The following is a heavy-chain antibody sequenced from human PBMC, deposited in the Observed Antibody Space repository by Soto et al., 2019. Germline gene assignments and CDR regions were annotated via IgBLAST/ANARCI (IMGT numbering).Heavy chain of an antibody. J-gene: IGHJ3*02. CDR1: GFTSTSSA. Sequence: SVKVSCKASGFTSTSSAVQWVRQARGQRLEWIGWIVVGSGNTNYAQKFQERVTITRDMSTSTAYMELSSLRSEDTAVYYCAAVMYSSSWYPAFDIWGQGTMVTVSS. CDR2: IVVGSGNT. CDR3: AAVMYSSSWYPAFDI. D-gene: IGHD6-13*01. V-gene: IGHV1-58*01.